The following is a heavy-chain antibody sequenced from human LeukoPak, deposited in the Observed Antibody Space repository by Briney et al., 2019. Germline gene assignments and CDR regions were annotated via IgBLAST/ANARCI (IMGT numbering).Heavy chain of an antibody. D-gene: IGHD2/OR15-2a*01. CDR2: TYYRSKWYN. J-gene: IGHJ4*02. Sequence: SQTHSLTCAISGDSVSSNSAAWNWIRQSPSGGLEWLGRTYYRSKWYNDYAVSVKSRITINPDRSKNQVSLQMNSVTPEDTAVYYCARETTSLFDSWGQGTLVTVSS. CDR3: ARETTSLFDS. CDR1: GDSVSSNSAA. V-gene: IGHV6-1*01.